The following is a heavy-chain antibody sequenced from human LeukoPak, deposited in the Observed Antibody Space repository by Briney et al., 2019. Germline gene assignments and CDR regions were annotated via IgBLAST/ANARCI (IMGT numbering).Heavy chain of an antibody. CDR1: GGSFSGYY. CDR3: ARVTTVTSLDY. J-gene: IGHJ4*02. Sequence: PSEILSLTSAVYGGSFSGYYWSWIRQPPGKGLEWIGEINHSGSTNYNPSLKSRVTISVDTSKNQFSLKLSSVTAADTAVYYCARVTTVTSLDYWGQGTLVTVSS. CDR2: INHSGST. D-gene: IGHD4-17*01. V-gene: IGHV4-34*01.